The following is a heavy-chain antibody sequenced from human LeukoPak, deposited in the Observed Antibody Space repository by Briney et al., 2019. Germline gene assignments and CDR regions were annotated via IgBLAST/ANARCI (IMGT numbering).Heavy chain of an antibody. J-gene: IGHJ3*02. D-gene: IGHD1-1*01. CDR2: ISAYNGNT. V-gene: IGHV1-18*01. Sequence: ASVTVSCQTSGYTFTSYGYSWVRQAPGQGREWMGWISAYNGNTKYAQKFQGRVTMTTVTSTSTAYMELRSLTLDDTALYYCARAKTLEPSPSNAFDIWGQGTMVTVSS. CDR3: ARAKTLEPSPSNAFDI. CDR1: GYTFTSYG.